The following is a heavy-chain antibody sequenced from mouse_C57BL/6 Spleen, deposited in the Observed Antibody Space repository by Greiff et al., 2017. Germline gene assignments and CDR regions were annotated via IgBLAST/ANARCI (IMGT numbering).Heavy chain of an antibody. J-gene: IGHJ3*01. D-gene: IGHD1-1*01. CDR2: INPGSGGT. CDR1: GYAFTNYL. V-gene: IGHV1-54*01. CDR3: ARSITTVVGGFAY. Sequence: QVQLQQSGAELVRPGTSVKVSCKASGYAFTNYLIEWVKQRPGQGLEWIGVINPGSGGTNYNEKFKGKATLTADKSSSTAYMQLSSLTSEDSAVYFCARSITTVVGGFAYWGQGTLVTVSA.